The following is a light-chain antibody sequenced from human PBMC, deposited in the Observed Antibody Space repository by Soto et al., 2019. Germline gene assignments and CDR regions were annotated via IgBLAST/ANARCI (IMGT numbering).Light chain of an antibody. CDR1: QRITNY. CDR2: AAD. J-gene: IGKJ1*01. CDR3: DQTYYMPWS. Sequence: QVTXXPSSLSAPXGNXVXXXCRASQRITNYLTWFQQKPGKAPGLLIFAADNLQYGVPSRFSGTGSGRDFSLTISSLQPQDFAPYYCDQTYYMPWSFGQRTNV. V-gene: IGKV1-39*01.